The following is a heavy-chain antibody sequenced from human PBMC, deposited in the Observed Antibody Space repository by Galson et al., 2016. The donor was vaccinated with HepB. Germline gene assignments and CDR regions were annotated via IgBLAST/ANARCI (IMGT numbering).Heavy chain of an antibody. J-gene: IGHJ3*02. V-gene: IGHV3-15*01. D-gene: IGHD5-24*01. CDR2: IKSKTDGVTT. CDR1: GFTFINAW. CDR3: TTGLEKWLQFDAFDI. Sequence: SLRLSCAASGFTFINAWMTWVRQAPGKGLEWVGRIKSKTDGVTTDYGAPVRGRFTISRDDSKNTVYLQMNRLKSEDTAAYYCTTGLEKWLQFDAFDIWGQGTMVTVSS.